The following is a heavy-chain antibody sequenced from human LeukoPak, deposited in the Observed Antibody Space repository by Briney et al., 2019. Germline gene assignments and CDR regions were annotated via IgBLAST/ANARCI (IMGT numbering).Heavy chain of an antibody. CDR2: ISSSDNIT. V-gene: IGHV3-11*01. Sequence: GGSLRLSCAASGFTFSDYYMTWIRQAPGKGLEWVSYISSSDNITYYADSVKGRFTVSRDNAKNSLYLQMNSLRAEDTAVYYCARDCYDILTGYSDYWGQGTLVTVSS. CDR1: GFTFSDYY. D-gene: IGHD3-9*01. CDR3: ARDCYDILTGYSDY. J-gene: IGHJ4*02.